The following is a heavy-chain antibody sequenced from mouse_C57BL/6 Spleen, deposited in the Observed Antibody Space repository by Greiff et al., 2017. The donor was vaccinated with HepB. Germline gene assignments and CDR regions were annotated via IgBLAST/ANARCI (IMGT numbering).Heavy chain of an antibody. CDR1: GYSITSGYY. D-gene: IGHD1-1*01. J-gene: IGHJ4*01. Sequence: EVQLQESGPGLVKPSQSLSLTCSVTGYSITSGYYWNWIRQFPGNNLEWLGYIRYDGSNNYNPSIKNRIPITRDTSKNQFFLKLNSVTTEDTATYYCARDPDYYGSSYLYAMDYWGQGTSVTVSS. CDR2: IRYDGSN. CDR3: ARDPDYYGSSYLYAMDY. V-gene: IGHV3-6*01.